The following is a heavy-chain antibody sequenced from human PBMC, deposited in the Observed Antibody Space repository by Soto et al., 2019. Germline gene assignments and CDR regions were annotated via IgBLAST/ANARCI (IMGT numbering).Heavy chain of an antibody. CDR2: ISGSGGST. D-gene: IGHD2-8*01. V-gene: IGHV3-23*01. Sequence: EGQLLESGGGLVQPGGSLRLSCAASGFTFSSYDMSWVRQAPGKGLEWVSAISGSGGSTYYADSVKGRFTISRDNSKNTMYVQMNGLRAEDTAIYYCAKEDDAWTNGHFDIWGQGPMVTVSS. CDR3: AKEDDAWTNGHFDI. CDR1: GFTFSSYD. J-gene: IGHJ3*02.